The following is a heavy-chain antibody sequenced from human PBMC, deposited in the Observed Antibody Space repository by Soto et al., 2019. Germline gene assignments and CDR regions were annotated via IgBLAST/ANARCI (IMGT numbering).Heavy chain of an antibody. V-gene: IGHV3-13*01. CDR2: IGTAGDT. Sequence: SLRLSCAASGFTFSSYDMHWVCQATGKGLEWVSAIGTAGDTYYPGSVKGRFTISRENAKNSLYLQMNSLRAGDTAVYYCARGGSYSHYYYGMDVWGQGTTVTVPS. CDR1: GFTFSSYD. J-gene: IGHJ6*02. CDR3: ARGGSYSHYYYGMDV. D-gene: IGHD1-26*01.